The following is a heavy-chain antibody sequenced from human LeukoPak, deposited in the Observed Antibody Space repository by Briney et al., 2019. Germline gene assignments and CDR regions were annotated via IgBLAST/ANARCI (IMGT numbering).Heavy chain of an antibody. CDR3: ASDYNFDY. Sequence: GGSLRLSCAASGFTVGNNFMSWVRLAPGKGLEWVSIIYSEGSTSYADSVKGRFTISRDSSKNTLYLQMNSLRAEDTAVYYCASDYNFDYWGQGTLVTVSS. CDR1: GFTVGNNF. D-gene: IGHD2-2*02. J-gene: IGHJ4*02. V-gene: IGHV3-66*01. CDR2: IYSEGST.